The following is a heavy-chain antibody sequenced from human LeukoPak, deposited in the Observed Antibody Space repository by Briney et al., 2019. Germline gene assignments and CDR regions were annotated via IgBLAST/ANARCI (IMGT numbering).Heavy chain of an antibody. D-gene: IGHD5-24*01. V-gene: IGHV4-39*01. CDR1: GGSISSSSYY. CDR3: ARHDGYNYYFDY. Sequence: SETLSLTCTVSGGSISSSSYYWGWIRQPPGKGLEWIGSIYYSGSTYYNPSLKSRVTISVGTSKNQFSQKLSSVTAADTAVYYCARHDGYNYYFDYWGQGTLVTVSS. J-gene: IGHJ4*02. CDR2: IYYSGST.